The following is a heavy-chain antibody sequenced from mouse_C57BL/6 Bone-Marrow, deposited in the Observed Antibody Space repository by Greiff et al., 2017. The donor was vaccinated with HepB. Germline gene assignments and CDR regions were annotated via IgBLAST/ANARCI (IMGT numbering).Heavy chain of an antibody. J-gene: IGHJ2*01. CDR3: ARSYYYGSSYKNYFDY. CDR2: IYPGDGDT. V-gene: IGHV1-82*01. D-gene: IGHD1-1*01. CDR1: GYAFSSSW. Sequence: QVQLQQSGPELVKPGASVKISCKASGYAFSSSWMNWVKQRPGKGLEWIGRIYPGDGDTNYNGKFKGKATLTADKSSSTAYMQLSSLTSEDSAVYFCARSYYYGSSYKNYFDYWGQGTTLTVSS.